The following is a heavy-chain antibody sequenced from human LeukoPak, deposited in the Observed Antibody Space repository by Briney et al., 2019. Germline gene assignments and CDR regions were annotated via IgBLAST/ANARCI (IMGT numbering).Heavy chain of an antibody. D-gene: IGHD5-18*01. CDR3: AKVLDSYGNYYYYYGMDV. CDR1: GFTFRNNY. Sequence: GGSLRLSCAASGFTFRNNYVTWVRQTPGKGLEWVSVIYSNNITHYADSVKGRFTISRDNSKNTLYLQMNSLRAEDTAVYYCAKVLDSYGNYYYYYGMDVWGQGTTVTVSS. J-gene: IGHJ6*02. CDR2: IYSNNIT. V-gene: IGHV3-53*01.